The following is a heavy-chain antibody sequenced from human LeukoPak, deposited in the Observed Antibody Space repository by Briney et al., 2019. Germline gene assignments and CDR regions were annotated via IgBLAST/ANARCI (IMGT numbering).Heavy chain of an antibody. CDR2: ITSSGGST. J-gene: IGHJ4*02. Sequence: GSLLLSCAASGFTFSTYAMSWVRPAPGEGLEWVSIITSSGGSTNYADSVKGRFTISRDNSKNTLYLQMNSLKPDDTAVYYCATDVTGGAISFWGQGALVTVSS. CDR1: GFTFSTYA. D-gene: IGHD1-14*01. CDR3: ATDVTGGAISF. V-gene: IGHV3-23*01.